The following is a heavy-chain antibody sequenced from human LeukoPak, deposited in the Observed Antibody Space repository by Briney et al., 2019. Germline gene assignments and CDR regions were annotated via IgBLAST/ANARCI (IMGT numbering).Heavy chain of an antibody. CDR3: ARGLVSTLYYFDC. CDR2: INPDDSEI. D-gene: IGHD5/OR15-5a*01. V-gene: IGHV5-51*01. Sequence: GESLKISCKGSGYSFTNYWIGWVRQTPGKGLEWMGIINPDDSEIKYSPSFQGQVTISADKSISTAYLQWSSLKASDTAMYYCARGLVSTLYYFDCWGQGTLVTVSS. J-gene: IGHJ4*02. CDR1: GYSFTNYW.